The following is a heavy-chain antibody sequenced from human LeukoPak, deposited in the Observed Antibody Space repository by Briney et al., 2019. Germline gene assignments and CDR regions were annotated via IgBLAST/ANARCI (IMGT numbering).Heavy chain of an antibody. CDR2: LSETGDTT. CDR1: GFSFSDHA. J-gene: IGHJ4*02. D-gene: IGHD6-19*01. Sequence: GGSLRLSXAASGFSFSDHAMNWVRQAPGKGLEWVSSLSETGDTTDYADSVKGRFTISRDNSKNTLYLQMNSLRPDDTAVYYCAKQWLVGIWGRGTLVTVSS. V-gene: IGHV3-23*01. CDR3: AKQWLVGI.